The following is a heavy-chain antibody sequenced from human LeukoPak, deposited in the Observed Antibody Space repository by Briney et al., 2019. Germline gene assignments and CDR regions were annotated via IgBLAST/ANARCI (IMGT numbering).Heavy chain of an antibody. CDR1: GFTFHNYA. CDR3: ATQSPDYSIGPSYGSFNI. D-gene: IGHD3-10*01. J-gene: IGHJ3*02. V-gene: IGHV3-23*01. Sequence: GGSLRLSCEASGFTFHNYAMAWVRQAPGKGLEYVSSIGASGDNIYYGGSVKGRLTISRDNSKNTLFLQMNSLRAEDTALYYCATQSPDYSIGPSYGSFNIWGQGTKVTVSS. CDR2: IGASGDNI.